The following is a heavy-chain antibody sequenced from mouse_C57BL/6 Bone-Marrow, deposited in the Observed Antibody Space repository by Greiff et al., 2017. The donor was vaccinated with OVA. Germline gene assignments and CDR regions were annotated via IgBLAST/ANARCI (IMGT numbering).Heavy chain of an antibody. CDR2: IYPGNSDT. Sequence: VQLQQSGTVLARPGASVKMSCKTSGYTFTSYWMHWVKQRPGQGLEWIGAIYPGNSDTSYNQKFKGKAKLTAVTSASTAYMELSSLTNEDSAVYYGTREGELGLYAMDYWGQGTSVTVSS. J-gene: IGHJ4*01. CDR1: GYTFTSYW. V-gene: IGHV1-5*01. D-gene: IGHD4-1*01. CDR3: TREGELGLYAMDY.